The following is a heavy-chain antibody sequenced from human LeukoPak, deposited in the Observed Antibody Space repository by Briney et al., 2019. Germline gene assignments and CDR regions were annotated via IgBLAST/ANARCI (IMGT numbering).Heavy chain of an antibody. CDR1: GYSFSTYW. D-gene: IGHD3-3*01. J-gene: IGHJ4*02. V-gene: IGHV5-51*01. CDR2: IYPGDSDT. CDR3: ARGNYDFWSAFAH. Sequence: HGESLKISCKGSGYSFSTYWIGWVRQMPGKGLECMGIIYPGDSDTRYSPSFQGQVTISADKSISTAYLQWSSLKASATAMYYCARGNYDFWSAFAHWGQGTLVTVSS.